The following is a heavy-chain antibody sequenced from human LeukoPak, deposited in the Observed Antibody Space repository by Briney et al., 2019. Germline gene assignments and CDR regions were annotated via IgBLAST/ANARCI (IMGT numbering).Heavy chain of an antibody. V-gene: IGHV3-30*03. CDR3: ARGIAAAGTGDY. CDR2: ISYDGSNK. J-gene: IGHJ4*02. CDR1: GFTFSTYG. D-gene: IGHD6-13*01. Sequence: GRSLRLSCAASGFTFSTYGMHWVRQAPGKGLEWVAVISYDGSNKYYADSVKGRFTISRDNSKDTLFLQMNSLRAEDTAVYCCARGIAAAGTGDYWGQGTLVTVSS.